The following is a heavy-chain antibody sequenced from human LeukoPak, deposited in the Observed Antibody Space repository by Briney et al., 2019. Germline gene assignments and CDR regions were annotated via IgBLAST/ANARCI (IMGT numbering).Heavy chain of an antibody. CDR1: GDTLNTHP. J-gene: IGHJ3*02. CDR2: ITPIFNKA. D-gene: IGHD3-10*02. Sequence: ASVRVSCKASGDTLNTHPISWVRQAPGQGPEWMGRITPIFNKADYTPNFQGRVSFTVDRSTSTAYMEVHSLRSEDTAMYYCAREYPQGVVRGMSSAFDIWGQGTMVTVTS. CDR3: AREYPQGVVRGMSSAFDI. V-gene: IGHV1-69*04.